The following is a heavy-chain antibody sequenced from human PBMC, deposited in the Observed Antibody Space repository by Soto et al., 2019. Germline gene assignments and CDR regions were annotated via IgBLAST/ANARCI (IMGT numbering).Heavy chain of an antibody. CDR2: INHSGST. J-gene: IGHJ3*02. Sequence: PSETLSLTCAVYGGSFSGYYWSWIRQPPGKGLEWIGEINHSGSTNYNPSLKSRVTISVDTSKNQFSLKLSSVTAADTAVYYRARGSKLWFGELVAFNIWGYGRRVRVS. V-gene: IGHV4-34*01. D-gene: IGHD3-10*01. CDR3: ARGSKLWFGELVAFNI. CDR1: GGSFSGYY.